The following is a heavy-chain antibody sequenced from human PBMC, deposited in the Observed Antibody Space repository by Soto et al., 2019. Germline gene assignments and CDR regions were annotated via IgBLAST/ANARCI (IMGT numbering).Heavy chain of an antibody. J-gene: IGHJ4*02. D-gene: IGHD1-7*01. Sequence: ASVKVSCKASGYTFTGYYMHWVRQAPGQGLEWMGWINPNSGGTNYAQKFQGWVTMTRDTSISTAYMELSRPRSDDTAVYYCARKGDWNYEYYFDYWGQGTLVTVSS. CDR3: ARKGDWNYEYYFDY. CDR2: INPNSGGT. CDR1: GYTFTGYY. V-gene: IGHV1-2*04.